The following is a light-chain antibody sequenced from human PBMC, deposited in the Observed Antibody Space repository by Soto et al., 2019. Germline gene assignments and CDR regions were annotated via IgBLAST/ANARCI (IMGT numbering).Light chain of an antibody. V-gene: IGKV1-33*01. Sequence: DIQMTQSPSSLSASVGDRVTITCRASQAIHSYLNWYQQKPGKAPNLLIFATSTLQSGVPSRFSGSGSGTDFTFTISSLRPEDIATYYCQKSDHLPLFGPGTKVDIK. CDR1: QAIHSY. CDR2: ATS. J-gene: IGKJ3*01. CDR3: QKSDHLPL.